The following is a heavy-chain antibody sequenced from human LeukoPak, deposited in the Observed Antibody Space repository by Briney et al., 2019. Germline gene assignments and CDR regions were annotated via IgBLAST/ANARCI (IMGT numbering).Heavy chain of an antibody. V-gene: IGHV4-61*02. CDR2: IYTSGST. Sequence: SQTLSLTCTVSGGSISSGSYYWSWLRQPAGTGLEWIGRIYTSGSTNYNPSLKSRVTISVDTSKNQFSLKLSSVTAADTAVYYCVAWYNWFDPWGQGTLVTVSS. J-gene: IGHJ5*02. CDR3: VAWYNWFDP. D-gene: IGHD2-15*01. CDR1: GGSISSGSYY.